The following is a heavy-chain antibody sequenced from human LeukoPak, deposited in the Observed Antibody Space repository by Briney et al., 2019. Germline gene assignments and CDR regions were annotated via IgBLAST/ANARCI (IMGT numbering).Heavy chain of an antibody. V-gene: IGHV1-69*06. Sequence: GASVKVSCKASGGTFSSYAISWVRQAPGQGLEWMGGIIPIFGTANYAQKFQGRVTITADKSTSTAYMELSSLRSEDTAAYYCAILGYCSSTSCYNPWGQGTLVTVSS. D-gene: IGHD2-2*02. CDR1: GGTFSSYA. CDR3: AILGYCSSTSCYNP. J-gene: IGHJ4*02. CDR2: IIPIFGTA.